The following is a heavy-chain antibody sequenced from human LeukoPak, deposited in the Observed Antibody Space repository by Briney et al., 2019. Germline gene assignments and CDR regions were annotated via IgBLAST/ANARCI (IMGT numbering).Heavy chain of an antibody. CDR2: ISGSGGST. D-gene: IGHD3-22*01. CDR3: AKVSPAYYYDSSGREY. J-gene: IGHJ4*02. Sequence: PGGSLRLSCAASGFTFSSYAMSWVRQAPGKGLEWVSAISGSGGSTYYADSVKGRFTISRDNSKNTLYLKMNRLRAEDTAVYYCAKVSPAYYYDSSGREYWGQGTLVTVSS. CDR1: GFTFSSYA. V-gene: IGHV3-23*01.